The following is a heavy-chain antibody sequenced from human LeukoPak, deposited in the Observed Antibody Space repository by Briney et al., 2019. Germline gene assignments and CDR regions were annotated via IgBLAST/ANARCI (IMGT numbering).Heavy chain of an antibody. D-gene: IGHD4-17*01. CDR1: GFTFSSYS. CDR2: IINSGATT. J-gene: IGHJ4*02. V-gene: IGHV3-23*01. CDR3: AKDIHGDYGGLDY. Sequence: GGSLRLSCAASGFTFSSYSMTWVRQAPGKGLEWVSTIINSGATTYYADSVKGRFTISRDNSKNTLDLQMNSLRAEDTAAYYCAKDIHGDYGGLDYWGQGTLVTVSS.